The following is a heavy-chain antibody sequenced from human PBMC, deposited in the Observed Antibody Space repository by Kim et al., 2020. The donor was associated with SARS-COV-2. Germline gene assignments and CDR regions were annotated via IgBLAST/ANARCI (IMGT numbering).Heavy chain of an antibody. CDR1: GGSISSSSYY. V-gene: IGHV4-39*01. D-gene: IGHD3-9*01. Sequence: SETLSLTCTVSGGSISSSSYYWGWIRQPPGKGLEWIGSIYYSGSTYYNPSLKSRVTISVDTSKNQFSLKLSSVTAADTAVYYCARHAGYDILTGDAFDIWGQGTMVTVSS. J-gene: IGHJ3*02. CDR3: ARHAGYDILTGDAFDI. CDR2: IYYSGST.